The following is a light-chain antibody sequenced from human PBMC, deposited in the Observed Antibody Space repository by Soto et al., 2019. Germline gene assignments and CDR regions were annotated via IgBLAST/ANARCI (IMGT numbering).Light chain of an antibody. J-gene: IGLJ1*01. V-gene: IGLV2-14*01. CDR3: SSYTSSSTYV. Sequence: QSVLTQPASVSGSPGQSITISCTGTSSDVGGYNYVSWYQQHPGKAPKLTIYDVSNRPSGVSNRFSGSKSGNTASLTISGLQAEDEADYYCSSYTSSSTYVFGVGTKVTVL. CDR1: SSDVGGYNY. CDR2: DVS.